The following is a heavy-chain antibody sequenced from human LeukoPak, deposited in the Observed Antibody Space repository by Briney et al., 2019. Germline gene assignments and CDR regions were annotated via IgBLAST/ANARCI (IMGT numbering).Heavy chain of an antibody. CDR2: IYYSGST. Sequence: SETLSLTCTVSGGSISSYYWSWIRQPPGKGLEWIGYIYYSGSTNYNPSLKSRVTISADTSKNQFSLKLSSVTAADTAVYYCARVNGYCSGGSCYPHYWGQGTLVTVSS. J-gene: IGHJ4*02. D-gene: IGHD2-15*01. CDR1: GGSISSYY. V-gene: IGHV4-59*01. CDR3: ARVNGYCSGGSCYPHY.